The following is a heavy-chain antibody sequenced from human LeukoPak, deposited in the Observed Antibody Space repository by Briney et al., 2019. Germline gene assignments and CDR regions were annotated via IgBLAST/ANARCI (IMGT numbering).Heavy chain of an antibody. D-gene: IGHD6-13*01. V-gene: IGHV3-11*06. CDR1: GFTFSDYY. J-gene: IGHJ5*02. CDR3: ARVGDYSSSWPNWFDP. CDR2: ISSSSSYI. Sequence: GGSLRLSCAASGFTFSDYYMSWIRQAPGKGLEWVSYISSSSSYIYYADSVKGRFTISRDNAKNSLYLQMNSLRAEDTAVYYCARVGDYSSSWPNWFDPWGQGTLVTVSS.